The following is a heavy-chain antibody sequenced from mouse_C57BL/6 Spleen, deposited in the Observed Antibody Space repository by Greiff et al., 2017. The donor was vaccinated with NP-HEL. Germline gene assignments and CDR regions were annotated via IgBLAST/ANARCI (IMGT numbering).Heavy chain of an antibody. D-gene: IGHD1-1*01. CDR3: ARVYYGSSYGFAY. V-gene: IGHV5-17*01. CDR1: GFTFSDYG. Sequence: EVKLMESGGGLVKPGGSLKLSCAASGFTFSDYGMHWVRQAPEKGLEWVAYISSGSSTIYYADTVKGRFTISRDNAKNTLVLQMTSLRSEDTAMDYCARVYYGSSYGFAYWGQGTLVTVSA. CDR2: ISSGSSTI. J-gene: IGHJ3*01.